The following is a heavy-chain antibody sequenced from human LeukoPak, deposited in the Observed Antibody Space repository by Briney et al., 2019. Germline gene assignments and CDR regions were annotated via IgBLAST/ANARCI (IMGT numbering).Heavy chain of an antibody. D-gene: IGHD3-22*01. CDR2: IYSGGNT. CDR1: GLTVSSNC. Sequence: SGGSLRLSCAASGLTVSSNCMSWVRQAPGKGLEWVSFIYSGGNTYYADSVKGRFTISRDNSKNTVHLQMNSLRAEDTAMYYCARRAGDYSHPYDYWGQGTLVTVSP. J-gene: IGHJ4*02. V-gene: IGHV3-53*01. CDR3: ARRAGDYSHPYDY.